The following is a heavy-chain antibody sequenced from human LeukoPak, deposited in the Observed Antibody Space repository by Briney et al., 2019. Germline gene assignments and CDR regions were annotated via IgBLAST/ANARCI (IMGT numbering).Heavy chain of an antibody. CDR3: AKDMGTGIAAAARFDP. Sequence: GGSLRLSCAASGFTFDDYAMHWVRQAPGKGLEWVSLISWDGGSTYYADSVKGRFTISRDNSKNSLYLQMNSLRAEDTALYYCAKDMGTGIAAAARFDPWGKGTLVTVSS. D-gene: IGHD6-13*01. CDR2: ISWDGGST. V-gene: IGHV3-43D*04. CDR1: GFTFDDYA. J-gene: IGHJ5*02.